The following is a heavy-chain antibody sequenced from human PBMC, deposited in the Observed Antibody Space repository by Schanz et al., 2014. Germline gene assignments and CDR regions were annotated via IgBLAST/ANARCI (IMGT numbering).Heavy chain of an antibody. J-gene: IGHJ4*02. CDR1: GYSFNLFG. V-gene: IGHV1-69*09. Sequence: QLVQSGAEVKKPGASVMLSCKTSGYSFNLFGVSWVRQAPGQRLEWMGRIIPILGTANYAQKFQGRVTITADKSTNTAYMELSGLRSEDTAVYYCATGGGYFDYWGQGTLVTVSS. D-gene: IGHD3-16*01. CDR3: ATGGGYFDY. CDR2: IIPILGTA.